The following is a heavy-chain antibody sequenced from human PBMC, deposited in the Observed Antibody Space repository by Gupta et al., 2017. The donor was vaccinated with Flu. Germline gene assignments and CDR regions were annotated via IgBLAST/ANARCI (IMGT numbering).Heavy chain of an antibody. CDR3: AKGKKELNGYSSGWDPFDY. CDR2: ISYDGSNK. CDR1: GFPFSSLG. D-gene: IGHD6-19*01. V-gene: IGHV3-30*18. J-gene: IGHJ4*02. Sequence: QVQLVESGGGVVQPGRSLTLSCAASGFPFSSLGFHWVRQAPGKGLEWVAVISYDGSNKYYADSVKGRFTISRDNSKNTLYLQMNSLRAEDTAVYYCAKGKKELNGYSSGWDPFDYWGQGTLVTVSS.